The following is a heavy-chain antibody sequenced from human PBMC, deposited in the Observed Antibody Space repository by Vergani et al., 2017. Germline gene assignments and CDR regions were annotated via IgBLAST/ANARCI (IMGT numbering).Heavy chain of an antibody. Sequence: VQLVESGGGLVQPGGSLRLSCAASGFTFSSYAMHWVRQAPGKGLEWVAVISYDGSNKYYADSVKGRFTISRDNSKNTLYLQMNSLRAEDTAGYYCARSGYSYGYEYYFDYWGQGTLVTVSS. V-gene: IGHV3-30*01. CDR1: GFTFSSYA. J-gene: IGHJ4*02. CDR3: ARSGYSYGYEYYFDY. CDR2: ISYDGSNK. D-gene: IGHD5-18*01.